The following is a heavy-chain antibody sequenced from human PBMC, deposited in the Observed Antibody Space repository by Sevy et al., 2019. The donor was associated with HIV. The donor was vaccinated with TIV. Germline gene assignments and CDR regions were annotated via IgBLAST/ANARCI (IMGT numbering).Heavy chain of an antibody. CDR3: ARDRATVTSGGYYYYYGMDV. CDR2: ISYDGHNK. V-gene: IGHV3-30-3*01. Sequence: GGSLRLSCAASGFTFSSYAMHWVRQAPGKGLEWVAVISYDGHNKYYADSVKGRFTISRDNSKNTLYLQMNSLRAEDTAGYYCARDRATVTSGGYYYYYGMDVWGQGTLVTVSS. J-gene: IGHJ6*02. CDR1: GFTFSSYA. D-gene: IGHD4-17*01.